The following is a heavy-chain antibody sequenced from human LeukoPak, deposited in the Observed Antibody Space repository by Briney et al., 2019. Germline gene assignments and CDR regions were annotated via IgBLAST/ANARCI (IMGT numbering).Heavy chain of an antibody. CDR3: ATPPGGIAAALDAFDI. D-gene: IGHD6-13*01. CDR1: GGSFSNSDYY. Sequence: SETLSLTCTVSGGSFSNSDYYWGWIRQPPGKGLEWIGTIYYSGSTYYNPSLKSRVTISVDTSKNQFSLKLSSVTAADTAVYYCATPPGGIAAALDAFDIWGQGTMVTVSS. V-gene: IGHV4-39*07. J-gene: IGHJ3*02. CDR2: IYYSGST.